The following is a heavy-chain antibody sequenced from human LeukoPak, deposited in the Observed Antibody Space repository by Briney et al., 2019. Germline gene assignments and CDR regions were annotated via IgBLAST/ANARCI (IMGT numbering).Heavy chain of an antibody. CDR3: ARPYYDSSAPPYDY. J-gene: IGHJ4*02. Sequence: TFTXXGXXXVRQAPXXXRXXXGXISAYNANPNYAQKLQGRVTITTDTSTSTAYMELRSLRSDDTAVYYCARPYYDSSAPPYDYWGQGTLVTVSS. V-gene: IGHV1-18*01. CDR2: ISAYNANP. D-gene: IGHD3-22*01. CDR1: TFTXXG.